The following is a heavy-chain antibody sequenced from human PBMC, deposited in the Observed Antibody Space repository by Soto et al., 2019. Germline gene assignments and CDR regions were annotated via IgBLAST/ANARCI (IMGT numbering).Heavy chain of an antibody. J-gene: IGHJ5*02. CDR2: IKSDGSGT. CDR1: GFTFSSYW. Sequence: EVQLVESGGGLVQPGESLTLSCAASGFTFSSYWMHWVRQAPGKGLVWVSRIKSDGSGTYYADSVKGRLTISRDNAKKALYLRRNSLRVEDTGVYFCARAVGDRADGTGCLGRPWGQGPLVTVSS. CDR3: ARAVGDRADGTGCLGRP. D-gene: IGHD1-7*01. V-gene: IGHV3-74*01.